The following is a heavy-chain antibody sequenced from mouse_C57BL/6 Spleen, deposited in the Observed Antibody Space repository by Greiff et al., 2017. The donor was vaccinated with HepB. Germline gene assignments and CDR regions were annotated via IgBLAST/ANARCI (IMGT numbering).Heavy chain of an antibody. CDR1: GYTFTSYW. CDR2: IDPSDSYT. D-gene: IGHD3-2*02. Sequence: QVQLQQPGAELVRPGTSVKLSCKASGYTFTSYWMHWVKQRPGQGLEWIGVIDPSDSYTNYNQKFKGKATLTVDTSSSTAYMQLSSLTSEDSAVYYCAIQLRGFAYWGQGTLVTDSA. J-gene: IGHJ3*01. CDR3: AIQLRGFAY. V-gene: IGHV1-59*01.